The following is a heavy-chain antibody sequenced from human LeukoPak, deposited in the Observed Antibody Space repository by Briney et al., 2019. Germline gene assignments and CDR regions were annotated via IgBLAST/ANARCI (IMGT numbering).Heavy chain of an antibody. V-gene: IGHV1-2*02. CDR3: ARDDYGDYSFDY. Sequence: ASVKVSCKASGYTFSDNFIHWVRQAPGQGLEWMGWINPNNGDTNYAQKFQGRVTVTRDTSISTAYMELSSLRSDDTAVYYCARDDYGDYSFDYWGQGTLVTVSS. CDR2: INPNNGDT. J-gene: IGHJ4*02. CDR1: GYTFSDNF. D-gene: IGHD4-17*01.